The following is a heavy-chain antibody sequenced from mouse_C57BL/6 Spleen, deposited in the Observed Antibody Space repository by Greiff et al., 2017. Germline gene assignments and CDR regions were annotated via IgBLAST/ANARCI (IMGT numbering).Heavy chain of an antibody. CDR2: INPNNGGT. Sequence: VQLQQSGPELVKPGASVKISCKASGYTFTDYYMNWVKQSHGKSLEWIGDINPNNGGTSYNQKFKGKATLTVDKSSSTAYMELRSLTSEDSAVYYGARRFHYYGSSDHAMDYWGQGTSVTVSS. D-gene: IGHD1-1*01. CDR3: ARRFHYYGSSDHAMDY. J-gene: IGHJ4*01. CDR1: GYTFTDYY. V-gene: IGHV1-26*01.